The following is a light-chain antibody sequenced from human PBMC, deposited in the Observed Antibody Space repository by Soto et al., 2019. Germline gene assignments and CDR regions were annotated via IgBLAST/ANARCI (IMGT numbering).Light chain of an antibody. Sequence: QSVLTQPPSASGTPGQRVTISCSGSSFNIGSNSVNWYQQLLGAAPKLLIYSNNQRPSGVPDRFSGSKSGTSASLAISGLQSEDEADYYCAAWDDRLTGHVVFGGGTQLTVL. V-gene: IGLV1-44*01. CDR3: AAWDDRLTGHVV. CDR1: SFNIGSNS. J-gene: IGLJ2*01. CDR2: SNN.